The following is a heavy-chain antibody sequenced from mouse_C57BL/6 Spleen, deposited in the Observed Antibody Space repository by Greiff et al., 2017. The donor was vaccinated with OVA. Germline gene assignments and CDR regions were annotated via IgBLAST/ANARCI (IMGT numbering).Heavy chain of an antibody. D-gene: IGHD3-2*02. Sequence: VQLQQPGAELVKPGASVKLSCKASGYTFTSYWMQWVKQRPGQGLEWIGEIDPSDSYTNYNQKFKGKATLTVDTSSSTAYMQLSSLTSEDTAVYYCARERVTAQAFFDYWGQGTTLTVSS. J-gene: IGHJ2*01. V-gene: IGHV1-50*01. CDR2: IDPSDSYT. CDR3: ARERVTAQAFFDY. CDR1: GYTFTSYW.